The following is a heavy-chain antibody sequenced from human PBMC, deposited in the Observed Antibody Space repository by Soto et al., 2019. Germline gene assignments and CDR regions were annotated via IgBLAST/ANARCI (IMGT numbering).Heavy chain of an antibody. V-gene: IGHV6-1*01. CDR1: GDSVSSNIAA. Sequence: PSQTLSLTCAISGDSVSSNIAAWSWIRQSPSRGLEWLGRTYYRSQWFNDYAGSVKGRIAINVDTSKNQISLQLNSVTPEDTAVYFCVRIAYGSVIVWGQGTLVTVSS. D-gene: IGHD6-19*01. CDR2: TYYRSQWFN. J-gene: IGHJ4*02. CDR3: VRIAYGSVIV.